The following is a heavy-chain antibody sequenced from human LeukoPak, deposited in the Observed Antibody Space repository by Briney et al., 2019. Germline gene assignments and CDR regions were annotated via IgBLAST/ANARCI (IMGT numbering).Heavy chain of an antibody. D-gene: IGHD4-23*01. J-gene: IGHJ4*02. CDR2: IYYIGST. Sequence: PSETLSLTCTVSGGSISSSSYFWGWIRQPPGKGLEWIGSIYYIGSTYYNPSLKSRVTLSVDTSKNQFSLKLSSVTAADTAVYYCARGVGGYWGQGTLVTVSS. V-gene: IGHV4-39*07. CDR3: ARGVGGY. CDR1: GGSISSSSYF.